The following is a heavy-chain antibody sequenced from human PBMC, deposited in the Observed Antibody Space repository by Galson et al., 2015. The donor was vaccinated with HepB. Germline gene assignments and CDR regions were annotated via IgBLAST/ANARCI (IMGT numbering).Heavy chain of an antibody. CDR2: ISYDGSNK. V-gene: IGHV3-30*18. D-gene: IGHD3-3*01. J-gene: IGHJ6*02. CDR1: GFTFSSYG. Sequence: LRLSCAASGFTFSSYGMHWVRQAPGKGLEWVAVISYDGSNKYYADSVKGRFTISRDNSKNTLYLQMNSLRAEDTAVYYCAKGGYDFWSGYYKSYYYYGMDVWGQGTTVTVSS. CDR3: AKGGYDFWSGYYKSYYYYGMDV.